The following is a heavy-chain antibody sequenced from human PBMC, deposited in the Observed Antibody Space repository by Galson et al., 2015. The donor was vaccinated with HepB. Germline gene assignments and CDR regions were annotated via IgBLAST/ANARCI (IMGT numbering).Heavy chain of an antibody. CDR2: ISSNGGST. Sequence: SLRLSCAASGFTFSSYAMHWVRQAPGKGLEYVSAISSNGGSTYYADSVKGRFTISRDNSKNALYLQMSSLRAEDTAVYYCVKDQGFLEWNFDYWGQGTLVTVSS. CDR1: GFTFSSYA. CDR3: VKDQGFLEWNFDY. V-gene: IGHV3-64D*06. D-gene: IGHD3-3*01. J-gene: IGHJ4*02.